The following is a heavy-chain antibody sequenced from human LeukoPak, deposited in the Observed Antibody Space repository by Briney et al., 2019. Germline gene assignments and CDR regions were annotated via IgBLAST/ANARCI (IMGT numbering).Heavy chain of an antibody. D-gene: IGHD4-17*01. CDR3: AGGDYGAPIDY. J-gene: IGHJ4*02. CDR1: GGSFSGYY. Sequence: SETLSLTCAVYGGSFSGYYWSWIRQPPGKGLEWIGEINHSGSTNYNPSLKSRVTISVDTSKNQFSMKLSSVTAADTAVYYCAGGDYGAPIDYWGQGTLVIVAS. V-gene: IGHV4-34*01. CDR2: INHSGST.